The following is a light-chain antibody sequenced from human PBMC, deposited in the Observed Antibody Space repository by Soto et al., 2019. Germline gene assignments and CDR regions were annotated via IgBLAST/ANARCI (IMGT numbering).Light chain of an antibody. CDR3: CSYAGTYIFV. CDR2: EGT. Sequence: QSALTQPASVSGSPGQSITISCIGTSTDVGSYNLFSWYQQHPGKAPKLIIYEGTKRPAGVSNRFSGSKSGNTASLTVSGLQAEDEADYFCCSYAGTYIFVFGTGTKVTVL. V-gene: IGLV2-23*03. CDR1: STDVGSYNL. J-gene: IGLJ1*01.